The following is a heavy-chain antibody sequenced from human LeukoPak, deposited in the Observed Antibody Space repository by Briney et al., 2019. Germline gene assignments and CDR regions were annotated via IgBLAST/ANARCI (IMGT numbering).Heavy chain of an antibody. CDR2: ISGSGGST. Sequence: GGSLRPSCAASGFTFSNYAMTWVRQAPGKGLEWVSAISGSGGSTYYADSVKGRFTISRDNSKNTLYLQTNGLRAEDTALYYCAKDIVVIPAAGDHFDYWGQGTLVTVSS. CDR1: GFTFSNYA. J-gene: IGHJ4*02. V-gene: IGHV3-23*01. CDR3: AKDIVVIPAAGDHFDY. D-gene: IGHD2-2*01.